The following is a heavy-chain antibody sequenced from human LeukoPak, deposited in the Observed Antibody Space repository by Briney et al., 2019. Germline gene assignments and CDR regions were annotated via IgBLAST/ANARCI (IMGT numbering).Heavy chain of an antibody. CDR1: GYTFTSYG. D-gene: IGHD6-19*01. J-gene: IGHJ5*02. Sequence: GASVKVSCKASGYTFTSYGISWVRQAPGQGLEWMGWISAYNGNTNYAQKLQGRVTMTTDTSTSTAYMELWSLRSDDTAVYYCARSGGWPLDLDWFDPWGQGTLVTVSS. CDR2: ISAYNGNT. V-gene: IGHV1-18*01. CDR3: ARSGGWPLDLDWFDP.